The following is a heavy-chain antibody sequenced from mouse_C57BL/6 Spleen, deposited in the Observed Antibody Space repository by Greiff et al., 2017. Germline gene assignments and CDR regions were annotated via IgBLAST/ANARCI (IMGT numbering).Heavy chain of an antibody. CDR2: IDPEHGDT. Sequence: VQLQQSGAELVRPGASVTLSCTASGFNITDDSMRWVKQRPGQGLAWIGWIDPEHGDTEYTSKFQGKATITADTSSTTAYLQLSSLTSEDTAVYYCATYGNYPDWYFEFWGTGTTVTVSS. V-gene: IGHV14-4*01. CDR3: ATYGNYPDWYFEF. CDR1: GFNITDDS. J-gene: IGHJ1*03. D-gene: IGHD2-1*01.